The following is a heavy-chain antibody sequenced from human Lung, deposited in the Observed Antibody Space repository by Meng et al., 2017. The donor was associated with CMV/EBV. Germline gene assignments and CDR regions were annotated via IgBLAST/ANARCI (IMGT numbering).Heavy chain of an antibody. J-gene: IGHJ5*02. D-gene: IGHD4-23*01. Sequence: SXTXSLXCTVSGCPISSSSYFWGWIRQPPGKGLEWIGTIYHNGQTYYNPSLKSRVSISVDTSKDQFSLRLTSVTAADTAVYYCAREGLGCGGNINGSDPXGQGXLVTVSS. V-gene: IGHV4-39*07. CDR2: IYHNGQT. CDR1: GCPISSSSYF. CDR3: AREGLGCGGNINGSDP.